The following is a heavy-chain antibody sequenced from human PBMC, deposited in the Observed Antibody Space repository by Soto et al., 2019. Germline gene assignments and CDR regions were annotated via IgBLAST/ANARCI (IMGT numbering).Heavy chain of an antibody. V-gene: IGHV3-48*01. CDR2: ISPSSSSI. D-gene: IGHD3-22*01. CDR1: GFTFSSYS. J-gene: IGHJ4*02. CDR3: ARVAYYYDSSGFFS. Sequence: PGGSLRLSCAASGFTFSSYSMHWVRQAPGKGLEWVSYISPSSSSIYYADSVKGRFTISRDNAKNSLYLQMNSLRAEDTAVYYCARVAYYYDSSGFFSGDQGTLVTVSS.